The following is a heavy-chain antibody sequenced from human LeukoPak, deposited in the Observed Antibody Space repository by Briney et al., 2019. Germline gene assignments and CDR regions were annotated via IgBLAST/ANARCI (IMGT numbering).Heavy chain of an antibody. J-gene: IGHJ4*02. CDR2: ISYDGSNK. V-gene: IGHV3-30-3*01. CDR1: GFTFSSYA. Sequence: PGGSLRLSCAASGFTFSSYAMHWVRQAPGKGLEWVAVISYDGSNKYYADSVKGRFTISRDNSKNTLYLQTNSLRAEDTAVYYCARDLHYYDSSGYGYWGQGTLVTVSS. D-gene: IGHD3-22*01. CDR3: ARDLHYYDSSGYGY.